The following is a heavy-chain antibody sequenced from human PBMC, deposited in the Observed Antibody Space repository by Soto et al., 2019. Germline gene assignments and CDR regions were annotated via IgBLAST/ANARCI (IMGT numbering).Heavy chain of an antibody. V-gene: IGHV3-23*01. CDR3: AKDLPPSPFTYCGGDCYSDY. J-gene: IGHJ4*02. Sequence: GGSLRLSCAASGFTFSSYAMSWVRQAPGKGLEWVSAISGSGGSTYYADSVKGRFTISRDNSKNTLYLQMNSLRAEDTAVYYCAKDLPPSPFTYCGGDCYSDYWGQGTLVTVSS. D-gene: IGHD2-21*02. CDR1: GFTFSSYA. CDR2: ISGSGGST.